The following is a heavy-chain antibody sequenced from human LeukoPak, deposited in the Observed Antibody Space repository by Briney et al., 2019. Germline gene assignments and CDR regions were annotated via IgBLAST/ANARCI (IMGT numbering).Heavy chain of an antibody. V-gene: IGHV4-4*07. CDR2: INNSGST. D-gene: IGHD6-25*01. Sequence: SETLSLTCTVSGGSISTFYWTWIRQPAGKALEWIGRINNSGSTNYNPSLRSRVSMSVDRSKNQFSVTLSSVTAADAAVYFCAREGGDPRWLDPWGQGTLVTVSS. J-gene: IGHJ5*02. CDR1: GGSISTFY. CDR3: AREGGDPRWLDP.